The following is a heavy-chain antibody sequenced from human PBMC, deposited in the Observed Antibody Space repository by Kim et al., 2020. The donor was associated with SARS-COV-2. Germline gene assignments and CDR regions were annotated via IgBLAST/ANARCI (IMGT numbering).Heavy chain of an antibody. CDR3: TPWGRSGATYFAP. D-gene: IGHD2-8*02. J-gene: IGHJ4*02. Sequence: GGSLRLSCAASGFVFRNAWMNWVRQAPGKGLEWVGRIKSESYGGTADYAAPVKGRFTVSRDDSENTLYLHMNNLKTEDTGVYYCTPWGRSGATYFAPWRQGTLGIVSS. V-gene: IGHV3-15*01. CDR2: IKSESYGGTA. CDR1: GFVFRNAW.